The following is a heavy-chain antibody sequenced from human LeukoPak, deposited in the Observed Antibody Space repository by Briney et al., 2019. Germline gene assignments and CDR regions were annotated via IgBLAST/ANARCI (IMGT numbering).Heavy chain of an antibody. V-gene: IGHV3-23*01. CDR2: ISGSGGST. Sequence: GGSLRLSCAASGFTFSSYAMSWVRQAPGKGLEWVSAISGSGGSTYYADSVKGRFTISRDNSKNTLYLQMNSLRAEDTGVYYCAKARIVVVPAAMDYWGQGTLVTVSS. D-gene: IGHD2-2*01. CDR3: AKARIVVVPAAMDY. CDR1: GFTFSSYA. J-gene: IGHJ4*02.